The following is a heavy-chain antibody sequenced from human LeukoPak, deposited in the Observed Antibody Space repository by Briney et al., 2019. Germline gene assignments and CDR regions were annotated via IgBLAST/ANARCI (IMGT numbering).Heavy chain of an antibody. CDR1: GGSTSSYY. CDR2: IYYSGST. D-gene: IGHD4-17*01. J-gene: IGHJ4*02. CDR3: ARYVWGDYGNRFDY. Sequence: SETLSLTCTVSGGSTSSYYWSWIRQPPGKGLEWIGYIYYSGSTNYNPSLKSRVTISVDTSKNQFSLKLSSVTAADTAVYYCARYVWGDYGNRFDYWGQGTLVTVSS. V-gene: IGHV4-59*08.